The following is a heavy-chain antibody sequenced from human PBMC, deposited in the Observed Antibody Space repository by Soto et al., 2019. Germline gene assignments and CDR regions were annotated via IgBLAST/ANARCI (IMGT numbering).Heavy chain of an antibody. Sequence: NPSETLSLTCTVSGGSISSYHWSWIRQSAGKGLEWIGRIYTSGNTHYNPSLKSRVTVSIDTSKNQSFLTVNSVTAADSAVYYCARESGDNWDYEAYWGQGTPVTVSS. V-gene: IGHV4-4*07. CDR2: IYTSGNT. D-gene: IGHD1-7*01. CDR3: ARESGDNWDYEAY. CDR1: GGSISSYH. J-gene: IGHJ4*02.